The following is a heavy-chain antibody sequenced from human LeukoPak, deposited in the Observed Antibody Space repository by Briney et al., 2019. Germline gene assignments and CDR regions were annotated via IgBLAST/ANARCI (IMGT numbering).Heavy chain of an antibody. V-gene: IGHV3-21*01. CDR1: GFSFSSYS. J-gene: IGHJ4*02. CDR3: APDHGSGSYPFDY. D-gene: IGHD3-10*01. Sequence: GGYLRLSCATSGFSFSSYSMNWVRQAPGKGLEWVSSISSSSSYIYYADSVKGRFTISRDNAKSSLYLQMNSLRAEDTAVYCCAPDHGSGSYPFDYWGQGTLVTVSS. CDR2: ISSSSSYI.